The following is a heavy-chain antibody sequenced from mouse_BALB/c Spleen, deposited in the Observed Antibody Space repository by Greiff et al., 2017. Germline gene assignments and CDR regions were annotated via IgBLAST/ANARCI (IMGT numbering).Heavy chain of an antibody. V-gene: IGHV5-12-1*01. Sequence: EVQRVESGGGLVKPGGSLKLSCAASGFAFSSYDMSWVRQTPEKRLEWVAYISSGGGSTYYPDTVKGRFTISRDNAKNTLYLQMSSLKSEDTAMYYCARQDGNLFAYWGQGTLVTVSA. CDR3: ARQDGNLFAY. D-gene: IGHD2-1*01. CDR1: GFAFSSYD. J-gene: IGHJ3*01. CDR2: ISSGGGST.